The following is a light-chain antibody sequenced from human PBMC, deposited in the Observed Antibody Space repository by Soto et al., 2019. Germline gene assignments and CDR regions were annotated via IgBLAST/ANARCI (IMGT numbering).Light chain of an antibody. CDR3: QSYDSSLSEVV. V-gene: IGLV1-40*01. CDR2: GNS. J-gene: IGLJ3*02. Sequence: QAVVTQPPSVSGAPGQRVTISCTGSTSNIGAGYDVHWYQQLPGTAPKLLIYGNSNRPSGVFERFSGSKSGTSASLAITGLQAEDEADYYCQSYDSSLSEVVFGGGTKLTVL. CDR1: TSNIGAGYD.